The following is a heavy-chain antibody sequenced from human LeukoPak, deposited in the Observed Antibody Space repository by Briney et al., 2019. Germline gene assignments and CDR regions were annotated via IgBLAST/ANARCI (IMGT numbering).Heavy chain of an antibody. CDR1: GFTFSSFW. Sequence: PGGSLRLSCAASGFTFSSFWMHWVRQAPGKGLVWVSRINSDGSSAVYADSVKGRFTISRDNAKNTLYLQMNSLRAEDTAVYYCASKLVVGATKSDYFDYWGQGTLVTVSS. V-gene: IGHV3-74*01. CDR2: INSDGSSA. J-gene: IGHJ4*02. CDR3: ASKLVVGATKSDYFDY. D-gene: IGHD1-26*01.